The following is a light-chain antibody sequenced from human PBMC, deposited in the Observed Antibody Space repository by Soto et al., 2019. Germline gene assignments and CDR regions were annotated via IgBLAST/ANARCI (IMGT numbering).Light chain of an antibody. CDR2: GAS. V-gene: IGKV3-20*01. Sequence: EIVLTQSPGTLSLSPGERATLSCRASQSVSSSYLAWYQQKPGQAPRLLIYGASSRSTGIPDRFSGSGSVTDFTLTISRLEPEDFAVYYCQQYGSSPPYPFGQGTKLEIK. CDR1: QSVSSSY. J-gene: IGKJ2*01. CDR3: QQYGSSPPYP.